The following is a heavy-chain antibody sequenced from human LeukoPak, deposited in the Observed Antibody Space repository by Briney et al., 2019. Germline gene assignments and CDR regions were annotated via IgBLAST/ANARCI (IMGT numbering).Heavy chain of an antibody. V-gene: IGHV4-4*02. CDR2: IYHSGST. D-gene: IGHD4-23*01. Sequence: PSGTLSLTCAVSGGSISGSNWWSWVRQPPGKGLEWIGDIYHSGSTNYNPSLKSRVTISVDKSKNQFSLKLSSVTAADTAVYYCARVSYGGNNPFDYWGRGTLVTVSS. CDR3: ARVSYGGNNPFDY. CDR1: GGSISGSNW. J-gene: IGHJ4*02.